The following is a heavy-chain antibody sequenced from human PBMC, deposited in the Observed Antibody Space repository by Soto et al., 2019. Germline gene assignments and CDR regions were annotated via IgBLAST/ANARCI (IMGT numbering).Heavy chain of an antibody. J-gene: IGHJ6*02. D-gene: IGHD3-22*01. CDR3: ARETYHYDSSGYFGLDV. V-gene: IGHV1-18*01. Sequence: QVQLVQSGAEVKKPGASVKVSCKASGYSFTSNGISWVRQAPGQGLEWMGWISAYNGNTNYAQKFQARVTMTTDTSTKTAYMELRSLRSDDTAVYYCARETYHYDSSGYFGLDVWGQGTTVTVSS. CDR2: ISAYNGNT. CDR1: GYSFTSNG.